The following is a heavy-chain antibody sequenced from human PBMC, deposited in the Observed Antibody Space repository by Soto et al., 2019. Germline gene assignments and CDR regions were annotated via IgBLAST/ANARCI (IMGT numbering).Heavy chain of an antibody. J-gene: IGHJ5*02. CDR2: INSYLSTT. D-gene: IGHD1-26*01. CDR3: ATVGNGTYEWFDP. CDR1: GFAFSRYC. Sequence: GGSLRLSCAASGFAFSRYCMHWVRQAPLKVLLLFARINSYLSTTTYADSVKGLFTISRDNANNTLYLQMNSLSAEDTAVYYCATVGNGTYEWFDPWGQGSLVTVSX. V-gene: IGHV3-74*03.